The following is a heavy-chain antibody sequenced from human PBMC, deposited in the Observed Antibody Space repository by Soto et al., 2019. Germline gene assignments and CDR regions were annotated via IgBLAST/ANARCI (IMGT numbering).Heavy chain of an antibody. CDR3: AKDRCSYKNPCLSRRFDY. J-gene: IGHJ4*02. CDR1: GFTFSNYV. V-gene: IGHV3-23*01. D-gene: IGHD2-15*01. CDR2: ISGNGETT. Sequence: GGSLRLSCAASGFTFSNYVMSWVRQAPGKGLEWVSAISGNGETTYYADSVKGRFTISRDNSKNTLYLQVNSLRDEETALYRCAKDRCSYKNPCLSRRFDYWGPGHLVTVSS.